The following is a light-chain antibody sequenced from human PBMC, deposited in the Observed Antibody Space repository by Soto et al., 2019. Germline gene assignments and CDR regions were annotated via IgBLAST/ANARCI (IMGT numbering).Light chain of an antibody. CDR1: QSISSW. V-gene: IGKV1-5*01. Sequence: DIQMTQSPSNLSASVGDRVTITCRASQSISSWLAWYQQKPGKAPKLLIYDASSLESGVPSRFSGSGYGTDFTLTITSLQSEDFAIYYCQQSYSSPRTFGQGTKVDIK. CDR3: QQSYSSPRT. CDR2: DAS. J-gene: IGKJ1*01.